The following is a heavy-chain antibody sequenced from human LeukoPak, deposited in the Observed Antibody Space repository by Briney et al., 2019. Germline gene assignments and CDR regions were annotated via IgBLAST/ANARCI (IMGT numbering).Heavy chain of an antibody. CDR1: GFTFSTYW. CDR3: ARATRIYSSGWYYSFDY. D-gene: IGHD6-19*01. V-gene: IGHV3-74*01. Sequence: PGGSLRLSCAASGFTFSTYWMHWVRQAPGKGLAWVSHINVDGSGATYAVSVKDRFTISRDNAKNALYLHMNSLRAQDTAVYYCARATRIYSSGWYYSFDYWGQGTLVTVSS. J-gene: IGHJ4*02. CDR2: INVDGSGA.